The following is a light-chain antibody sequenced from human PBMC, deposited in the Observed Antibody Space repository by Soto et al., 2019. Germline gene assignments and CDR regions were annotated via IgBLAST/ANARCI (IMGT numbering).Light chain of an antibody. Sequence: VMTQSPATLSVSPGERATLSCRASQSVSSNLAWYQQKPGQAPRLLIYDASTRATGIPARFSGSGSGTEFTLTISSLQSENFAVYYCQQYNDWPRTFGQGTKVDIK. V-gene: IGKV3-15*01. CDR1: QSVSSN. CDR3: QQYNDWPRT. CDR2: DAS. J-gene: IGKJ1*01.